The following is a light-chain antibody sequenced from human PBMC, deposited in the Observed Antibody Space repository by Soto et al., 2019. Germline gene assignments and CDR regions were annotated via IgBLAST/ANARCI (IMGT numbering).Light chain of an antibody. Sequence: TLSVSPGERVTLSCRASQSVSSNLAWYQQKPGQAPRLLIYGASTRATGIPARFSGSGSGTEFTLTISSLQSEDFAVYYCQQYNNWPPTFGQGPKVDIK. CDR2: GAS. V-gene: IGKV3-15*01. J-gene: IGKJ1*01. CDR1: QSVSSN. CDR3: QQYNNWPPT.